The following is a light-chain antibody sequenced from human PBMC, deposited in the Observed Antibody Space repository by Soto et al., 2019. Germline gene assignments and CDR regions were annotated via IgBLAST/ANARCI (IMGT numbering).Light chain of an antibody. CDR3: QHYDVWPLA. CDR1: QSVRKN. J-gene: IGKJ4*01. V-gene: IGKV3-15*01. Sequence: EIVMTQSPATLSVSPGEGATLYCRASQSVRKNVAWCQQKPGQAPRLLIYAASTRAAGVPARFSGSGSGTEFTLTISSLQSEDFGMYYCQHYDVWPLAFGGGTKVEIK. CDR2: AAS.